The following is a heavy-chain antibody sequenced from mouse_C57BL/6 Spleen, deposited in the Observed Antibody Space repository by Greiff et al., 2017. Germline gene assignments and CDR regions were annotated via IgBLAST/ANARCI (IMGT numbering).Heavy chain of an antibody. CDR2: IDPETGGT. Sequence: VQLQESGAELVRPGASVTLSCKASGYTFTDYEMHWVKQTPVHGLEWIGAIDPETGGTAYNQKFKGKAILTADKSSSTAYMERRSLTSEDSAVYYCTKRDSSGYGYWGQGTTLTVSS. CDR3: TKRDSSGYGY. J-gene: IGHJ2*01. CDR1: GYTFTDYE. V-gene: IGHV1-15*01. D-gene: IGHD3-2*02.